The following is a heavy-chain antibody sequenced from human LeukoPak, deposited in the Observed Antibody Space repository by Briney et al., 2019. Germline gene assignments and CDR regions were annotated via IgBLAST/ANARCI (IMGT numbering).Heavy chain of an antibody. CDR3: ARDSYSSGWYNYYGMDV. V-gene: IGHV3-21*01. J-gene: IGHJ6*02. CDR2: IGSSSSYI. CDR1: GFTFSSYS. Sequence: GGSLRLSCAASGFTFSSYSMNWVRQAPGKGLEWVSSIGSSSSYIYYADSVKGRFTISRDNAKNSLYLQMNSLRAEDTAVYYCARDSYSSGWYNYYGMDVWGQGTTVTVSS. D-gene: IGHD6-19*01.